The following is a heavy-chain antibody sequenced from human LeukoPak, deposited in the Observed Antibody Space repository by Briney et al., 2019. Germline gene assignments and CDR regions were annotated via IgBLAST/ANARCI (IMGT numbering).Heavy chain of an antibody. Sequence: SVKVSCEASGYTFTDHTIHWVRQAPGQGLEWMGWINPNIGTTSYAKRFQGRLTVTRDTSINTAFMELSSLNPDDTAVFYCARRYDSRGPVTFDFWGQGTLVTVSS. CDR3: ARRYDSRGPVTFDF. D-gene: IGHD3-22*01. CDR1: GYTFTDHT. J-gene: IGHJ3*01. CDR2: INPNIGTT. V-gene: IGHV1-2*02.